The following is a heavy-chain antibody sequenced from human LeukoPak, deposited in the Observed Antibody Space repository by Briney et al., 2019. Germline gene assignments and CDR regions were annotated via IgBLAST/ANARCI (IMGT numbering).Heavy chain of an antibody. CDR3: ATVSGGDYFDY. CDR1: GFTVSGDS. Sequence: GGSLRLSCSASGFTVSGDSMSWVRQAPGKGLEWVSLIYSGDSTYYADSVKGRFTISRDNSKNTLYLQMNSLRAEDTAMYYCATVSGGDYFDYWGQGTLVTVSS. V-gene: IGHV3-53*01. J-gene: IGHJ4*02. D-gene: IGHD3-10*01. CDR2: IYSGDST.